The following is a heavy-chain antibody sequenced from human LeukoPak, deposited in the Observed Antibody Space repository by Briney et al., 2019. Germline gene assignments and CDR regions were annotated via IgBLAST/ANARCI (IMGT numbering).Heavy chain of an antibody. CDR3: ARGDCGVNCPKYNWFDP. CDR2: INWNGGST. V-gene: IGHV3-20*04. D-gene: IGHD2-21*02. CDR1: GFTFSSYA. Sequence: GRSLRLSCAASGFTFSSYAMHWVRQAPGKGLEWVSGINWNGGSTGYTDSVKGRFSISRDNAKNALYLQMNSLRAEDTALYYCARGDCGVNCPKYNWFDPWGQGTLVTVSS. J-gene: IGHJ5*02.